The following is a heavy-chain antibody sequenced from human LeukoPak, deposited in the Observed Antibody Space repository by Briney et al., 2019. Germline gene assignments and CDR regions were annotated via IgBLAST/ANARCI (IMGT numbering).Heavy chain of an antibody. CDR1: GGSFSGYY. J-gene: IGHJ5*02. CDR3: ARRKLWFGELFRNWFDP. Sequence: SSETLSLTCAVYGGSFSGYYWSWIRQPPGKGLEWIGEINHSGSTNYNPSLKSRVTISVDTSKNQFSLKLSSVTAADTAVYYCARRKLWFGELFRNWFDPWGQGTLVTVSS. D-gene: IGHD3-10*01. V-gene: IGHV4-34*01. CDR2: INHSGST.